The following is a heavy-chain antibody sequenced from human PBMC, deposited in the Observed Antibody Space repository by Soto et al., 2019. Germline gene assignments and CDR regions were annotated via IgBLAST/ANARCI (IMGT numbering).Heavy chain of an antibody. CDR1: GYTFNAYY. CDR2: INPNSGDT. D-gene: IGHD2-8*02. J-gene: IGHJ4*02. V-gene: IGHV1-2*02. Sequence: QVQLVQSAAEVKKPGASVKVSCKASGYTFNAYYIHWVRQTPGQGLEWVGRINPNSGDTTYTQKFRSRVTMTRDTSISTAYLELTGLRSDDTAIYYCAGEPGRFYNFDYWGQGTLVTVSS. CDR3: AGEPGRFYNFDY.